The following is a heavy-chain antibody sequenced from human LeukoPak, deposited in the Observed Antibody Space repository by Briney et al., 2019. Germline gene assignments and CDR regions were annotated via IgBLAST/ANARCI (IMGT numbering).Heavy chain of an antibody. J-gene: IGHJ6*03. Sequence: SETLSLTCTVSGGSISSYQWNWIRQPPGKGLEWIGYIYYSGSTNYNPSLKSRVNISLDTSKNQFSLKLNSVTAADTAVYYCARVSFFRWAATRPSYYYYYMDVWGKGTTVTISS. CDR1: GGSISSYQ. CDR2: IYYSGST. V-gene: IGHV4-59*01. CDR3: ARVSFFRWAATRPSYYYYYMDV. D-gene: IGHD2-15*01.